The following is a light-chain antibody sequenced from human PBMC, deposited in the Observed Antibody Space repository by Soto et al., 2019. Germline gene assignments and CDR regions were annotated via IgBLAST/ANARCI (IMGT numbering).Light chain of an antibody. Sequence: EIVMTQSPLSLPVTPGEPASISCRSSQSLLHSNGYNCLDWYLQKPGQSPQLLIYLGSYRASGVPDRFSGSGSGTDFTLKISKVEAEDVGVYYCMQGLQIPWTFGQGTKVEIK. V-gene: IGKV2-28*01. CDR3: MQGLQIPWT. CDR2: LGS. CDR1: QSLLHSNGYNC. J-gene: IGKJ1*01.